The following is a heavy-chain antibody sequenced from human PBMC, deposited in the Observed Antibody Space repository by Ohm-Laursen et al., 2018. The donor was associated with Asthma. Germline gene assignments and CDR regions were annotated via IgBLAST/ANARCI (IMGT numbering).Heavy chain of an antibody. CDR2: IWYDGSNK. CDR1: GFTFSSYA. Sequence: SLRLSCAAAGFTFSSYAMHWVRQAPGKGLEWVAVIWYDGSNKYYADSVKGRFTISRDNSKNTLYLQINSLRAEDTAVYYCARDEGIVLVVYAFDYWGQGTLVTVSS. CDR3: ARDEGIVLVVYAFDY. D-gene: IGHD2-8*02. J-gene: IGHJ4*02. V-gene: IGHV3-33*08.